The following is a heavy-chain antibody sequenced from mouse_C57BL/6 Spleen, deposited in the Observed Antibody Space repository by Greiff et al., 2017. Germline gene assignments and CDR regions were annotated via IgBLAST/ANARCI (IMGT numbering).Heavy chain of an antibody. Sequence: VQRVESGPGLVQPSQSLSITCTVSGFSLTSYGVHWVRQSPGKGLEWLGVIWRGGSTDYNAAFMSRLSITKDNSKSQVFFKMNSLQADDTAIYYCAKNWGDYGNYWYFDVWGTGTTVTVSS. CDR2: IWRGGST. CDR3: AKNWGDYGNYWYFDV. J-gene: IGHJ1*03. CDR1: GFSLTSYG. D-gene: IGHD2-1*01. V-gene: IGHV2-5*01.